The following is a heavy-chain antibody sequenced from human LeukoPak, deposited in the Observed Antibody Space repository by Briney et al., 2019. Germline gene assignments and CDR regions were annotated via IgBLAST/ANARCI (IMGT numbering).Heavy chain of an antibody. CDR1: GYTFTSYY. CDR2: INPSGGST. V-gene: IGHV1-46*01. J-gene: IGHJ4*02. D-gene: IGHD3-10*01. CDR3: ARDGMVRGVISY. Sequence: GASVKVSCKASGYTFTSYYMHWVRQAPGQGLEWMGIINPSGGSTSYAQKLQGRVTMTTDTSTSTAYMELRSLRSDDTAVYYCARDGMVRGVISYWGQGTLVTVSS.